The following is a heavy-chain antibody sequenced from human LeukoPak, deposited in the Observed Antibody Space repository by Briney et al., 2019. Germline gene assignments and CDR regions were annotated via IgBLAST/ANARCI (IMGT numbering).Heavy chain of an antibody. CDR3: ARDGAEMATIISGDFYYYMDV. Sequence: PGGSLRLSCAASGFTFSTYSMNWVRQAPGKGLDWVSSISSSSSYIYYADSVKGRFTIFRDNAKNSLYLQKNSLRAEDTAVYYCARDGAEMATIISGDFYYYMDVWGKGTTVTVSS. CDR1: GFTFSTYS. CDR2: ISSSSSYI. D-gene: IGHD5-24*01. J-gene: IGHJ6*03. V-gene: IGHV3-21*01.